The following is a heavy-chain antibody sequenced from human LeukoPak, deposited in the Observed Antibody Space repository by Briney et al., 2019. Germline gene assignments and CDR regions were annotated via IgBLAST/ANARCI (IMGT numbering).Heavy chain of an antibody. CDR1: GGSISSYY. D-gene: IGHD2-8*01. CDR3: AREREDIKLMLYAYYFDY. CDR2: IYTSGST. V-gene: IGHV4-4*07. Sequence: SETLSLTCTVSGGSISSYYWSWIRQPAGKGLEWIWRIYTSGSTNYNPSLKSRVTMSVDTSKNQFSLKLSSVTAADTAVYYCAREREDIKLMLYAYYFDYWGQGTLVTVSS. J-gene: IGHJ4*02.